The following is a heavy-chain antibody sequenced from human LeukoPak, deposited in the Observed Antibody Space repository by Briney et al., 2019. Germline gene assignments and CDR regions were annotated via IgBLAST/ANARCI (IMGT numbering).Heavy chain of an antibody. D-gene: IGHD5-12*01. Sequence: ASVKVSCKASGYTFTSYDINWVRQATGQGLEWMGWMNPNSGNTGYAQKFQGRVTITRNTSISTAYMELSSLRSEDTAVYYCARGQPGGYDKYNWFDPWGQGTLVTVSS. CDR2: MNPNSGNT. V-gene: IGHV1-8*03. J-gene: IGHJ5*02. CDR1: GYTFTSYD. CDR3: ARGQPGGYDKYNWFDP.